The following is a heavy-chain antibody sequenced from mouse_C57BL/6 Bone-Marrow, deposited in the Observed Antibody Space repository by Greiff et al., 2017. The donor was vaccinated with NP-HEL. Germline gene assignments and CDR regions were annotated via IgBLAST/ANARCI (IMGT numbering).Heavy chain of an antibody. J-gene: IGHJ1*03. Sequence: QVQLQQSGAELVKPGASVKLSCKASGYTFTSYWMHWVKQRPGRGLEWIGRIDPNSGGTKYNEKFKSKATLTGDKPSSTAYMQLSSLTSEDSAVYYCARYSLYGSRLYWYFDVWGTGTTVTVSS. D-gene: IGHD1-1*01. V-gene: IGHV1-72*01. CDR1: GYTFTSYW. CDR3: ARYSLYGSRLYWYFDV. CDR2: IDPNSGGT.